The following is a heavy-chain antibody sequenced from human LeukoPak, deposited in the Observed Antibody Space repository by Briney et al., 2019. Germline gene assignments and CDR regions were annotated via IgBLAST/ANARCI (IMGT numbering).Heavy chain of an antibody. CDR1: GYSIKSDHY. J-gene: IGHJ4*02. CDR2: IFHSGST. Sequence: SETLSLTCSVSGYSIKSDHYWGWIRQPPGKGLEWIGSIFHSGSTYYNPSLKSRVTISVDTSKNQFSLKLNSVTAADTAVYYCAREGLYYYDSSGFYPFDYWGQGTLVTVSS. V-gene: IGHV4-38-2*02. D-gene: IGHD3-22*01. CDR3: AREGLYYYDSSGFYPFDY.